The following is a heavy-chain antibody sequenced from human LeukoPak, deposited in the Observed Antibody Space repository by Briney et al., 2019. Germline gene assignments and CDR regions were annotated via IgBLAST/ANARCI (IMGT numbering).Heavy chain of an antibody. Sequence: GGSLRLSCAASGFTFSSYAMHWVRQAPGKGLEWVAIISYDGSNKYYADSVKGRFTISRDNSKNTLYLQMNSLRAEDTAVYYCARGYSSSWYFQLDYWGQGTLVTVSS. D-gene: IGHD6-13*01. CDR3: ARGYSSSWYFQLDY. CDR2: ISYDGSNK. V-gene: IGHV3-30-3*01. J-gene: IGHJ4*02. CDR1: GFTFSSYA.